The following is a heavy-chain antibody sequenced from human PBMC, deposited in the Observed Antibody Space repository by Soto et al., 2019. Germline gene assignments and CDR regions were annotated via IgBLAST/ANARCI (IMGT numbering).Heavy chain of an antibody. J-gene: IGHJ5*02. Sequence: PSETLSLTCTVSGGSISSYYWSWIRQPPGKGLEWIGYIYYSGSTNYNPSLKSRVARSVDTPKNQFSLKLSSVTAADTAVYYCARDVGAVWFDPWVQGTLVTVSS. CDR2: IYYSGST. V-gene: IGHV4-59*01. CDR3: ARDVGAVWFDP. D-gene: IGHD1-26*01. CDR1: GGSISSYY.